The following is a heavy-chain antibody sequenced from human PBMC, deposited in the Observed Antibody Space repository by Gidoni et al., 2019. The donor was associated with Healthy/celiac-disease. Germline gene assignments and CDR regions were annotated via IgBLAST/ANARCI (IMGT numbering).Heavy chain of an antibody. J-gene: IGHJ4*02. CDR1: GGSISSYY. CDR2: IYYSGST. CDR3: ARDPVGTGNFDY. D-gene: IGHD3-9*01. Sequence: QVQLQESGPGLVKPSETLSLTCTVSGGSISSYYWSWLRQPPGKGLEWIGYIYYSGSTNYNPSLKSRVTISVDTSKNQFSLKLSSVTAADTAVYYCARDPVGTGNFDYWGQGTLVTVSS. V-gene: IGHV4-59*01.